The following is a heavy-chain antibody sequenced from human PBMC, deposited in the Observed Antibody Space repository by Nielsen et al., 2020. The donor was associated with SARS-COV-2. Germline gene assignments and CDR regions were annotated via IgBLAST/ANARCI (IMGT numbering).Heavy chain of an antibody. Sequence: GGSLRLSCTGSGFTFADYSMSWVRQAPGKGLEWVGFIRSNVYGGTTEYAASVKGRFTISRDDSKSIAYLQLASLKSDDTAVYYCARGTGEDYWGQGTLVTVSS. CDR2: IRSNVYGGTT. J-gene: IGHJ4*02. CDR1: GFTFADYS. V-gene: IGHV3-49*04. D-gene: IGHD1-26*01. CDR3: ARGTGEDY.